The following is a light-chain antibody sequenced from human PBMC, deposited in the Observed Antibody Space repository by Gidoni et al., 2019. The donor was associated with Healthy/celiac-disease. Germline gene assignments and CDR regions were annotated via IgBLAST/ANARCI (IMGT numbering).Light chain of an antibody. CDR2: AAS. CDR3: QQSYSTPQT. CDR1: QSISSY. Sequence: DIQMTQSPSSLSESVGDRVTITCRASQSISSYLNWYQQKPGKAPKLLIYAASSLQSGVPSRFSGSGSGTDFTLTISSLQPEDFATYYCQQSYSTPQTFXQXTKLEIK. V-gene: IGKV1-39*01. J-gene: IGKJ2*01.